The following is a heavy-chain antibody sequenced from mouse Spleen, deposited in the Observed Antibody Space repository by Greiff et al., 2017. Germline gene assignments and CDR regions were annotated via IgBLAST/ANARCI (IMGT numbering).Heavy chain of an antibody. D-gene: IGHD1-1*01. V-gene: IGHV2-5*01. CDR2: IWRGGST. CDR1: GFSLTSYG. CDR3: AKNDYGSSYFAY. Sequence: VKLQESGPGLVQPSQSLSITCTVSGFSLTSYGVHWVRQSPGKGLEWLGVIWRGGSTDYNAAFMSRLSITKDNSKSQVFFKMNSLQADDTAIYYCAKNDYGSSYFAYWGQGTLVTVSA. J-gene: IGHJ3*01.